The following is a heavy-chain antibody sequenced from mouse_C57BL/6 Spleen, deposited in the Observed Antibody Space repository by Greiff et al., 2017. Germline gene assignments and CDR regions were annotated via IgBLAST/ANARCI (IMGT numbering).Heavy chain of an antibody. CDR1: GYTFTSYW. CDR3: AVYYSYCDY. CDR2: IDPSDSYS. V-gene: IGHV1-69*01. Sequence: QVQLQQPGAELVMPGASVKLSCKASGYTFTSYWMHWVKQRPGQGLEWIGEIDPSDSYSNYNQKFKGKSTLTVDTSSSTAYMPLSILTSKDSAVYYCAVYYSYCDYWGQGTTLTVSS. D-gene: IGHD2-1*01. J-gene: IGHJ2*01.